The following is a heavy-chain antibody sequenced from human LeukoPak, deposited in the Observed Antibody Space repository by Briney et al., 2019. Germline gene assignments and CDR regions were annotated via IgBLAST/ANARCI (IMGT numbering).Heavy chain of an antibody. V-gene: IGHV2-5*02. CDR1: GFSLSTRGVG. Sequence: GPTLVKPTQTLTLTCTFSGFSLSTRGVGVGWIRQPPGKALEWLALIYWDDDKRYSPSLKSRLTITKDTSKNQVVLTMTNMDPVDTATYYCAHILAVGYSYGYYFDYWGQGTLVTVSS. CDR3: AHILAVGYSYGYYFDY. D-gene: IGHD5-18*01. J-gene: IGHJ4*02. CDR2: IYWDDDK.